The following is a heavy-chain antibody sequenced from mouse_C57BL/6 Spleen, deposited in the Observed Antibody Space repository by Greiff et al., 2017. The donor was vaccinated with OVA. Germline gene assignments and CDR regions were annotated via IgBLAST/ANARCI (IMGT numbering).Heavy chain of an antibody. CDR3: AREESLDLDY. Sequence: VQLKESGGGLVKPGGSLKLSCAASGFTFSDYGMHWVRQAPEKGLEWVAYISSGSSTIYYADTVKGRFTISRDNAKNTLFLQLTSLRSEDTAMYYCAREESLDLDYWGQGTTLTVSS. CDR1: GFTFSDYG. CDR2: ISSGSSTI. J-gene: IGHJ2*01. V-gene: IGHV5-17*01. D-gene: IGHD3-3*01.